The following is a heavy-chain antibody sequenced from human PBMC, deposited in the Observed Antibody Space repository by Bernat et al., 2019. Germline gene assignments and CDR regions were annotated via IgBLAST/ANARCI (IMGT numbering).Heavy chain of an antibody. Sequence: EVQLVETGGGLIQPGGSLILPFAASGFTVSSNYMSWVRQAPGKGLEWVSVIYSGGSTYYADSVKGRFTISRDNSKNTLYLQMNSLSAEDTAVYYCARRPGAFDIWGQGTMVTVSS. CDR1: GFTVSSNY. D-gene: IGHD2-2*01. CDR3: ARRPGAFDI. J-gene: IGHJ3*02. V-gene: IGHV3-53*05. CDR2: IYSGGST.